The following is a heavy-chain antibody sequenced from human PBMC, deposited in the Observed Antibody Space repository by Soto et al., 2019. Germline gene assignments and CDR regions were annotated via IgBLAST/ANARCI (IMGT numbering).Heavy chain of an antibody. J-gene: IGHJ6*02. Sequence: GQSLQRSGKGCGDTETEYCVCCVHQLTGKGLEWMGIIYPGDSDTRYSPSFQGHVTITVDKSTSTAYLQWNTLKASDTAMYYCARPISNFRYYYYAMAVWGQGTTVTVSS. CDR3: ARPISNFRYYYYAMAV. CDR2: IYPGDSDT. CDR1: GDTETEYC. D-gene: IGHD4-4*01. V-gene: IGHV5-51*07.